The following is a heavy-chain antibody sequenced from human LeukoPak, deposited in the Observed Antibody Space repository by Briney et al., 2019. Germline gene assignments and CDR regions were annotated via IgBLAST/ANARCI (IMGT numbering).Heavy chain of an antibody. CDR3: ARDGAGAARHFDY. CDR1: GFTFSSYA. Sequence: GGSLRLSCAASGFTFSSYAMHWVRQAPGKGLEYVSAISSNGGSTYYANSVKGRFTISRDNSKNTLYLQMGSLRAEDMAVYYCARDGAGAARHFDYWGQGTLVTVSS. CDR2: ISSNGGST. D-gene: IGHD6-6*01. V-gene: IGHV3-64*01. J-gene: IGHJ4*02.